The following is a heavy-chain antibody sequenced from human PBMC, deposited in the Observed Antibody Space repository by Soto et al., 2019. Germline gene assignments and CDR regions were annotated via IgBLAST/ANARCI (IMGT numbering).Heavy chain of an antibody. Sequence: QVQLVQSGAEVKKPGSSVKVSCKASGGTFSSYAISWVRQAPGQGLEWMGGIIPIFGTANYAQKFQGRAKITADDSTSTASMELSSLRSEDTAVYYCARISVDGDNWNDWSDWKRRYYYYYYGMDVWGQGTTVTVSS. CDR1: GGTFSSYA. J-gene: IGHJ6*02. V-gene: IGHV1-69*01. CDR2: IIPIFGTA. CDR3: ARISVDGDNWNDWSDWKRRYYYYYYGMDV. D-gene: IGHD1-1*01.